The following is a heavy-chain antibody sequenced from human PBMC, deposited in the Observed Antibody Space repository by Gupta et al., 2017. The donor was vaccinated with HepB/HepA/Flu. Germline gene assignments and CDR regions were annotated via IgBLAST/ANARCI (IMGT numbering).Heavy chain of an antibody. CDR3: ARDGGEAVATKVNYYYYYYMDV. CDR1: GYTFTSYY. J-gene: IGHJ6*03. Sequence: QVQLVQSGAEVKKPGASVKVSCKASGYTFTSYYMHWVRKAAGQGLEWMGIINPSGGSTSYAQKFQGRVTMTRDTSTSTVYMELSSLRSEDTAVYYCARDGGEAVATKVNYYYYYYMDVWGKGTTVTVSS. CDR2: INPSGGST. D-gene: IGHD5-12*01. V-gene: IGHV1-46*01.